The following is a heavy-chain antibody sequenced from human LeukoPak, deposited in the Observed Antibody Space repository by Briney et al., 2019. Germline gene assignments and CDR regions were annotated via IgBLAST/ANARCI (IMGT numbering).Heavy chain of an antibody. V-gene: IGHV1-18*01. J-gene: IGHJ5*02. D-gene: IGHD3-10*01. CDR1: GYTFTSYG. Sequence: ASVKVSCKASGYTFTSYGISWVRQAPGQGLEWMGWISAYNGNTNYAQKLQGRVTMTTDTSTSTAYMELRSLRSDDTAVYYCARVPLLLSLGSGSSWFDPWGQGTLVTVSS. CDR3: ARVPLLLSLGSGSSWFDP. CDR2: ISAYNGNT.